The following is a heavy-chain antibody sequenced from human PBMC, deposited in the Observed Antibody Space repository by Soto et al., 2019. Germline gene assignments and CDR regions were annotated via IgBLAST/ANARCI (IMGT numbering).Heavy chain of an antibody. J-gene: IGHJ4*02. D-gene: IGHD6-19*01. CDR1: GFTFSSYA. Sequence: GGSLRLSCAASGFTFSSYAMTWVRQGPGKGLEWVSGISGSGGNTYYADSVKGRFTISRDNSKNTVYLQMNSLRAEDTAVYYCAKRGRESSGWGHFDYWGQGTLVTVSS. CDR3: AKRGRESSGWGHFDY. V-gene: IGHV3-23*01. CDR2: ISGSGGNT.